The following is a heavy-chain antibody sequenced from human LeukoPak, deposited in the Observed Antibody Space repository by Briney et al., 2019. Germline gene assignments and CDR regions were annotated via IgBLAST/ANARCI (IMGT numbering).Heavy chain of an antibody. CDR3: ARDVGRSYDLDY. J-gene: IGHJ4*02. D-gene: IGHD3-16*01. V-gene: IGHV1-18*01. Sequence: ASVKVSCKASGYTFTRYGISWERQAPGQGLEWMGWISAYNGNTDYAQCLQGRVTMTIDTSTSTVYMELRSLRSDDTAVYYCARDVGRSYDLDYWGQGTLVTVSS. CDR1: GYTFTRYG. CDR2: ISAYNGNT.